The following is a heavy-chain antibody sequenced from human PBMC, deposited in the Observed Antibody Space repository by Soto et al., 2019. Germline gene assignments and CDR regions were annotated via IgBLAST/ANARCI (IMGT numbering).Heavy chain of an antibody. CDR2: IIPIVGTA. J-gene: IGHJ3*01. Sequence: QVQLVQSGAEVKKPGSSVKVSCKASGGTFSSYAISWVLQSPGQGLEWMGGIIPIVGTANYAHKFQGRVTITADESTSTADRELSSVISEDTAVYYCARYNSGWQKAVERWGQGAMVPVSS. V-gene: IGHV1-69*12. CDR1: GGTFSSYA. CDR3: ARYNSGWQKAVER. D-gene: IGHD6-19*01.